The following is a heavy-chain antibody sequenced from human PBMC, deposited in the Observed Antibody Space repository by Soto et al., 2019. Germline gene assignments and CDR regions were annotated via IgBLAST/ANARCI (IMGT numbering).Heavy chain of an antibody. CDR1: GYTFTSYG. Sequence: ASVKVSCKASGYTFTSYGISWVRQAPGQGLEWMGWISAYNGNTNYAQKLQGRVTMTTDTSTSTAYMELRSLRSDDTAVYYCARAEGDYGDYHFDYWGQGTLVTVSS. D-gene: IGHD4-17*01. CDR2: ISAYNGNT. V-gene: IGHV1-18*01. CDR3: ARAEGDYGDYHFDY. J-gene: IGHJ4*02.